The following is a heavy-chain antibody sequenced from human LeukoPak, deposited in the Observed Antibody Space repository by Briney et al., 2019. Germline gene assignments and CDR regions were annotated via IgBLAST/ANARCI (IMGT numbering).Heavy chain of an antibody. Sequence: ASVKVSCKASGYTFTSYGISWVRQAPGQGLEWMGWISAYNGNTNYAQKLQGRVTMTTDTSTSTAYMELSRLRSDDTAVYYCARDRYNWNDVRGDAFDIWGQGTMVTVSS. CDR2: ISAYNGNT. D-gene: IGHD1-1*01. V-gene: IGHV1-18*01. J-gene: IGHJ3*02. CDR1: GYTFTSYG. CDR3: ARDRYNWNDVRGDAFDI.